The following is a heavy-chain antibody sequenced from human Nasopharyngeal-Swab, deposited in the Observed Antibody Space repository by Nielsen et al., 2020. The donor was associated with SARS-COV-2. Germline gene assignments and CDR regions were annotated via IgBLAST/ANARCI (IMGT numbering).Heavy chain of an antibody. CDR3: ARDPTPLNYYYYYYMDV. V-gene: IGHV4-30-4*01. CDR2: IYYSGST. J-gene: IGHJ6*03. Sequence: WIRQPPEKGLEWIGYIYYSGSTYYNPSLKSRVTISVDTSKNQFSLKLSSVTAADTAVYYCARDPTPLNYYYYYYMDVRGKGTTVTVSS.